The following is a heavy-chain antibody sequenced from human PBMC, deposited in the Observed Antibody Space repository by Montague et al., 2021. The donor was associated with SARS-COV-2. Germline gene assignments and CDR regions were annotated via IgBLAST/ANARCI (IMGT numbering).Heavy chain of an antibody. CDR3: ARKFCGVDCDGSGVFDL. D-gene: IGHD2-21*02. J-gene: IGHJ3*01. CDR1: GDSTDSGGYF. CDR2: ISYSGRV. Sequence: TLSLTCTVSGDSTDSGGYFWSWICQHPGKGLEWNGFISYSGRVDYNLSPGSRVSISVDRTKNQFSLKLGSVTDAGTAVYSCARKFCGVDCDGSGVFDLWGQGTMVTVSS. V-gene: IGHV4-31*03.